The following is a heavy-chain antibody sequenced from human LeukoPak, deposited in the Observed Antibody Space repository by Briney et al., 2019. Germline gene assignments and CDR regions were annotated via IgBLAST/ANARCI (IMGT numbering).Heavy chain of an antibody. CDR3: AGEGYSGSYYGKIDY. Sequence: SETLSLTCTVSGYSISSGYYWGWIRQPPGKGLEWIGSIYHSGSTYYNPSLKSRVTISVDTSKNQFSLKLSSVTAADTAVYYCAGEGYSGSYYGKIDYWGQGTLVTVSS. J-gene: IGHJ4*02. D-gene: IGHD1-26*01. V-gene: IGHV4-38-2*02. CDR1: GYSISSGYY. CDR2: IYHSGST.